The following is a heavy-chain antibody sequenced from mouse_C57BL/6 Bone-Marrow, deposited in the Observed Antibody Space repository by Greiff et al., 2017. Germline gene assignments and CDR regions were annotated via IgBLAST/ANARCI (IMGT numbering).Heavy chain of an antibody. CDR3: AKNYYGSSYPFAY. J-gene: IGHJ3*01. CDR2: IWRGGST. V-gene: IGHV2-5*01. Sequence: VQLQQSGPGLVQPSQSLSITCTVSGFSLTSYGVHWVRQSPGKGLEWLGVIWRGGSTDYNAAFMSRLSITKDNSKSQVFFKMNSLQADDTAIYYCAKNYYGSSYPFAYWGQGTLVTVSA. D-gene: IGHD1-1*01. CDR1: GFSLTSYG.